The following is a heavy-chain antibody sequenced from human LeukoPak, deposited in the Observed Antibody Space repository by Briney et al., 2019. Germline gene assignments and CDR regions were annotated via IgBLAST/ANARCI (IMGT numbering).Heavy chain of an antibody. CDR1: GFTLSNYC. D-gene: IGHD2-21*02. CDR2: ISSSGTTV. CDR3: ARETAISYLYYYYYMDV. Sequence: GGSLRLSCAASGFTLSNYCMSWIRQAPGKGLEWVSHISSSGTTVYYADAVKGRFTISRDNAKNPLYLQMNSLRAEDTAVYYCARETAISYLYYYYYMDVWDKGNTVTTSS. V-gene: IGHV3-11*04. J-gene: IGHJ6*03.